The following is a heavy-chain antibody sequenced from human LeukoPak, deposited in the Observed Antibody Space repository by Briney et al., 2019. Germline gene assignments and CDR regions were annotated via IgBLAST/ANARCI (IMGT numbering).Heavy chain of an antibody. Sequence: PGGALRLSCASSGFTFSGYWMTWLRQAGGKGLEWVAKLRPDGSDKYYADSVKGRFTISRDNAKNSLYLQMNGLRADDTAIYYCARDAYDDASESWGQGTLVTVSS. J-gene: IGHJ5*02. D-gene: IGHD3-3*01. CDR1: GFTFSGYW. CDR3: ARDAYDDASES. V-gene: IGHV3-7*01. CDR2: LRPDGSDK.